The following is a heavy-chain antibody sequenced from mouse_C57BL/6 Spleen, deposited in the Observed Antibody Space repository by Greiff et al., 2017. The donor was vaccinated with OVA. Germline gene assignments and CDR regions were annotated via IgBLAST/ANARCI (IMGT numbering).Heavy chain of an antibody. CDR2: ILPGSGST. D-gene: IGHD2-1*01. CDR3: ARLCYGNRFLYYAMDY. J-gene: IGHJ4*01. V-gene: IGHV1-9*01. Sequence: VQLQQSGAELMKPGASVKLSCKATGYTFTGYWIEWVKQRPGHGLEWIGEILPGSGSTNYNEKFKGKATFTADTSSNTAYMQLSSLTTEDSAIYYCARLCYGNRFLYYAMDYWGQGTSVTVSS. CDR1: GYTFTGYW.